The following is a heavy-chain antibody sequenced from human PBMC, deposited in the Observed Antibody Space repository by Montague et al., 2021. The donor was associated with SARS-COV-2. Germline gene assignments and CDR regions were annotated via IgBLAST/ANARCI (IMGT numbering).Heavy chain of an antibody. V-gene: IGHV3-30*18. CDR1: GFTFSNFG. J-gene: IGHJ6*02. CDR2: ISYDGSNK. D-gene: IGHD2-15*01. Sequence: SLRLSCAASGFTFSNFGMHWVRQPPGKGLEWVALISYDGSNKHYADSVKGRFTISRDNSKNTLYLQMNSLRAEDTAVYHCAKDWGFWGSYGNDYPMDVWGQGNTVTVSS. CDR3: AKDWGFWGSYGNDYPMDV.